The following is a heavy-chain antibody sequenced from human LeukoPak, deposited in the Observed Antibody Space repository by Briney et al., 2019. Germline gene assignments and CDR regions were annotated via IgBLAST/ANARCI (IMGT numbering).Heavy chain of an antibody. J-gene: IGHJ4*02. V-gene: IGHV1-2*02. CDR2: INPNSGGT. D-gene: IGHD1-26*01. CDR1: GYTFSGYY. CDR3: ARELYSGSYGGDFDY. Sequence: ASVRVSCKTSGYTFSGYYMHWVRQAPGQGLEWMGWINPNSGGTSYAQKFQGRVTMTRDTSISTAYMELSRLRSDDTAVYYCARELYSGSYGGDFDYWGQGTLVTVSS.